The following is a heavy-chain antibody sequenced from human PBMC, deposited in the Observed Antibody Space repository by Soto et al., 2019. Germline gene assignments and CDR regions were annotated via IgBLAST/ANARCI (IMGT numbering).Heavy chain of an antibody. D-gene: IGHD3-3*01. CDR1: GFTFNTYG. Sequence: HPGGSLRLSCAASGFTFNTYGMHWVRQAPGKGLEWVAVIWYDGGSTYYADSVKGRFTISRDNSKNTLYLQMNSLRAEDTAVYYCAKGFPRFTIFGVVNDASDIWGQGTMVTVSS. CDR3: AKGFPRFTIFGVVNDASDI. V-gene: IGHV3-33*06. J-gene: IGHJ3*02. CDR2: IWYDGGST.